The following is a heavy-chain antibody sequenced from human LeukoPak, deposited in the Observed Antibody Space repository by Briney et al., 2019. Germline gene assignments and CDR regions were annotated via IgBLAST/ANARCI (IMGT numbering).Heavy chain of an antibody. V-gene: IGHV1-2*02. CDR1: GYTFTGYY. CDR3: ARSIEMATITFDY. D-gene: IGHD5-24*01. CDR2: INPNSGGT. Sequence: GASVKVSCKASGYTFTGYYMHWVRQAPGQGLEWMGWINPNSGGTNYAQKFQGRVTMTRDTSISTAYMELSRLRSDDTAVYYCARSIEMATITFDYWGQGTLVTVSS. J-gene: IGHJ4*02.